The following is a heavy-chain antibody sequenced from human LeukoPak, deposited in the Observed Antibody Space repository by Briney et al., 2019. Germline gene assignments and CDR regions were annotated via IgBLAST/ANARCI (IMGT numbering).Heavy chain of an antibody. J-gene: IGHJ5*02. CDR3: ARAGRISSNWFDP. V-gene: IGHV1-2*02. CDR1: GYTFTGYY. CDR2: INPNSGGT. Sequence: ASVKVSCKSSGYTFTGYYMHWVRQAPGQGLEWMGWINPNSGGTNYAQKFQGRVTMTRDTSISTAYMELSRLRSDDTAVYYCARAGRISSNWFDPWGQGTLVTVSS. D-gene: IGHD2-15*01.